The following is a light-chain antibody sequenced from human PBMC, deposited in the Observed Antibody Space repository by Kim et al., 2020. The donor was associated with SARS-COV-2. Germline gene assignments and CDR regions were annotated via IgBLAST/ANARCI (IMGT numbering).Light chain of an antibody. V-gene: IGKV3-20*01. J-gene: IGKJ1*01. CDR1: QRISSNY. CDR2: GAS. CDR3: QQYSSSPAT. Sequence: SPGERPTLSCRASQRISSNYLAWYQQKPGQAPRLLIYGASSRATGIPDRFSGSGSGTDFTLTITRLEPEDFAVYYCQQYSSSPATFGQGTKVDIK.